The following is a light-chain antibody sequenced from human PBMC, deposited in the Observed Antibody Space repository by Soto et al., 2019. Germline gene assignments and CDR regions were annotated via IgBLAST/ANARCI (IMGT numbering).Light chain of an antibody. V-gene: IGKV3-20*01. J-gene: IGKJ3*01. Sequence: EMVLTQSPGTLSLSPGERATLSGRASQSVSSSYLAWYQQKPGQAPRLLIYGASSRDTGIPDRFSGSGSGTDFTLTISRLEPEDFAVYYCQQYGTSITFGPGTKVHIK. CDR2: GAS. CDR3: QQYGTSIT. CDR1: QSVSSSY.